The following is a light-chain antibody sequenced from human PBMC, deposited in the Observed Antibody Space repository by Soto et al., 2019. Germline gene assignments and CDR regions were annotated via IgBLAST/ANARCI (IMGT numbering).Light chain of an antibody. CDR3: QQSYSSPPP. J-gene: IGKJ1*01. Sequence: EIQMTQSPSSLSASVGDRVIITCRASHSIRNHLNWYQQKPGKAPKVLIFAASSLQSGDPSRFSGSRSGPDFTLTISSLQPEDFATYYCQQSYSSPPPFGEVSKVAIK. V-gene: IGKV1-39*01. CDR2: AAS. CDR1: HSIRNH.